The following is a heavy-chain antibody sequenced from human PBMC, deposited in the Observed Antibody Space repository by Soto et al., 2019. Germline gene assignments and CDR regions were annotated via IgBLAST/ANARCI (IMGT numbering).Heavy chain of an antibody. V-gene: IGHV1-69*13. CDR2: IIPIFGTA. Sequence: SVKVSCKASGGTFSSYAISWVRQAPGQGLEWMGGIIPIFGTANYAQKFQGRVTITADESTSTAYMELSSLRSEDTAVYYCARDHYGDFDYYYYGMDVWGQGTTVTVS. D-gene: IGHD4-17*01. CDR1: GGTFSSYA. CDR3: ARDHYGDFDYYYYGMDV. J-gene: IGHJ6*02.